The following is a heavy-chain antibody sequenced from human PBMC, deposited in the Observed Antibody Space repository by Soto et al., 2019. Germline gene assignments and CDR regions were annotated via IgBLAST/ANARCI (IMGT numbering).Heavy chain of an antibody. CDR2: ISAYNANA. J-gene: IGHJ4*02. Sequence: GASEKVSCKASGYAFRKFGISWLLQAPGQGLEWMGWISAYNANANYAQKFQGRLTMTADTSTSTAYMELRSLRSDDTAVYYCAGENSYYDYWGQGTLVTVSS. V-gene: IGHV1-18*01. CDR3: AGENSYYDY. CDR1: GYAFRKFG.